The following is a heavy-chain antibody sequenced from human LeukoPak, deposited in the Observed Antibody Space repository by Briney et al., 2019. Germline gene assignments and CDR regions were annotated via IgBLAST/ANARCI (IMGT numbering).Heavy chain of an antibody. CDR2: ISSSSSYI. CDR1: GFTFSSYS. CDR3: ASSITDYYDSSPMDY. V-gene: IGHV3-21*04. Sequence: GGSLRLSCAASGFTFSSYSMNWVRQAPGKGLEWVSSISSSSSYIYYADSVKGRFTISRDNSKNTLYLQMNSLRAEDTAVYYCASSITDYYDSSPMDYWGQGTLVTVSS. J-gene: IGHJ4*02. D-gene: IGHD3-22*01.